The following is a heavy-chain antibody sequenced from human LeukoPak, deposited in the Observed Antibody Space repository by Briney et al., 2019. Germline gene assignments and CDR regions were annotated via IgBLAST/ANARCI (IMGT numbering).Heavy chain of an antibody. Sequence: GGSLRLSCAASGFTFSSYGMHWVRQAPGKGLEWVAFIRYDGSNKYYADSVKGRITISRDNSKNTLYLQMNSLRAEDTAVYYCAKVSGAARPFDAPDIWGQGTMVTVSS. CDR3: AKVSGAARPFDAPDI. D-gene: IGHD6-6*01. J-gene: IGHJ3*02. V-gene: IGHV3-30*02. CDR2: IRYDGSNK. CDR1: GFTFSSYG.